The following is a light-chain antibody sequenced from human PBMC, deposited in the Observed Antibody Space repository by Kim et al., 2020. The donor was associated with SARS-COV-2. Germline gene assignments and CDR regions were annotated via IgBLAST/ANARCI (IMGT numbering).Light chain of an antibody. Sequence: VSPGERATLSCRASQRVSSDLAWYQQKPGQAPRVVIYDASTRATGIPARFSGSGSGTEFTLTISSLQSEDFAVYYCQQYNNWPQTFGQGTKVDIK. CDR1: QRVSSD. J-gene: IGKJ1*01. CDR3: QQYNNWPQT. V-gene: IGKV3-15*01. CDR2: DAS.